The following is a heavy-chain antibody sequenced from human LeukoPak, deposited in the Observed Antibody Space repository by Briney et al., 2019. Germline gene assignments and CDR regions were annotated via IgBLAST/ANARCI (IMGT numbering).Heavy chain of an antibody. D-gene: IGHD3-9*01. V-gene: IGHV4-59*01. CDR2: IYYSGST. J-gene: IGHJ6*02. CDR3: ARELKYYDILTGYQTPFGMDV. CDR1: GGSISSYY. Sequence: SETLSLTCTVSGGSISSYYWSWIRQPPGKGLEWIGYIYYSGSTNYNPSLKSRVTISVDTSKNQFSLKLSSVTAADTAVYYCARELKYYDILTGYQTPFGMDVWGQGTTVTVSS.